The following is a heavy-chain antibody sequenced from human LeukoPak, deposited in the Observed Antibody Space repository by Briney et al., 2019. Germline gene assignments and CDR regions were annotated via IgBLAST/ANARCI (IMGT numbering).Heavy chain of an antibody. CDR3: ARDGWLQDPQLSWFDP. CDR2: IYTSGST. J-gene: IGHJ5*02. Sequence: SETLSLTCTVSGGSISSYYWSWIRQPAGKGLEWIGRIYTSGSTNYNPSLKSRVTMSVDTSKNQFSLKLSSVTAADTAVYYCARDGWLQDPQLSWFDPWGQGTLVTVSS. D-gene: IGHD5-24*01. CDR1: GGSISSYY. V-gene: IGHV4-4*07.